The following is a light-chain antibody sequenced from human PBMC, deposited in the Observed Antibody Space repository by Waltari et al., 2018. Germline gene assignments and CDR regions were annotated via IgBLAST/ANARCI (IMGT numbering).Light chain of an antibody. CDR3: VQSMAFPWT. V-gene: IGKV2-40*01. CDR1: QSVLHSNGNTY. J-gene: IGKJ1*01. CDR2: GGS. Sequence: DIVMTQTPLSLPITPGESASISCRSSQSVLHSNGNTYLQWYLQRPGRSPQLLIYGGSNRASGVPDRFSGSGSGTDFTPKITKVEAEDVGVYYCVQSMAFPWTFGQGTKVEIK.